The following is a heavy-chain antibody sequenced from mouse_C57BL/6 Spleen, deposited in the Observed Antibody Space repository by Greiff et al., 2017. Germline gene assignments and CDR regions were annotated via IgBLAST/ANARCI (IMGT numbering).Heavy chain of an antibody. D-gene: IGHD1-1*01. CDR1: GYTFTSYW. J-gene: IGHJ3*01. CDR3: ARSRFITTVVEGFAY. V-gene: IGHV1-53*01. CDR2: INPSNGGT. Sequence: VQLQQPGTELVKPGASVKLSCKASGYTFTSYWMHWVKQRPGQGLEWIGNINPSNGGTNYNEKFKSKATLTVDKSSSTAYMQLSSLTSEDSAVYYCARSRFITTVVEGFAYWGQGTLVTVSA.